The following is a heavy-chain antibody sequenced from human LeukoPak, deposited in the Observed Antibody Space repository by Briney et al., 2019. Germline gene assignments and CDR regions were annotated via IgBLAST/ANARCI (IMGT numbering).Heavy chain of an antibody. CDR1: GASIRSSYPY. CDR2: IYYSGST. D-gene: IGHD1-26*01. J-gene: IGHJ4*02. CDR3: ATPGGRYFAY. Sequence: SETLSLTSTVSGASIRSSYPYWGWIRQPPGKGLEWVGSIYYSGSTYYNPSLKSRVTISADTSKNQFSLNLTSVTAADTAVYYCATPGGRYFAYWGQGTLVTVSS. V-gene: IGHV4-39*01.